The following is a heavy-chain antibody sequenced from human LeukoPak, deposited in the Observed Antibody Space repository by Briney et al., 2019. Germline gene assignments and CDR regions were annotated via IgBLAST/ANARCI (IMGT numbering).Heavy chain of an antibody. J-gene: IGHJ4*02. Sequence: SETLSLICAVYGGSFSGYYWSWIRQPPGKGLEWIGEINHSGSTNYNPSLKSRVTISVDTSKNQFSLKLSSVTAADTAVYYCARIPRGYSYAPPDYWGQGTLVTVSS. CDR3: ARIPRGYSYAPPDY. D-gene: IGHD5-18*01. V-gene: IGHV4-34*01. CDR2: INHSGST. CDR1: GGSFSGYY.